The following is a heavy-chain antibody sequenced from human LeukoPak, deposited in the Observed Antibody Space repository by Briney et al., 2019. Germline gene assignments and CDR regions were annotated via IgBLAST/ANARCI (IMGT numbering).Heavy chain of an antibody. CDR2: INSDGSST. CDR3: ARRGAVSYAFDI. V-gene: IGHV3-74*01. J-gene: IGHJ3*02. CDR1: GFTFSSYW. Sequence: GGSLRLSCAASGFTFSSYWMHWDRQAPGKGLVWVSRINSDGSSTSYADSVKGRFTISRDNAKNTLYLQMNSLRAEDTAVYYCARRGAVSYAFDIWGQGTMVTVSS. D-gene: IGHD3-10*01.